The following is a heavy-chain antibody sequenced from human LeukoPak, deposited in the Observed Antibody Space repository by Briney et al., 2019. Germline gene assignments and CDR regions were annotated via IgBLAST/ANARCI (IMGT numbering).Heavy chain of an antibody. Sequence: SETLSLTCTVSGDSMSSYYWTFIRQPAGKGLEWIGRIHTSWTTYYNPSLKSRITMSVDTSRNQFSLRLTSVTAADTAVYYCARGDYYDGGGRNWFDPWGQGTLVTVSS. CDR1: GDSMSSYY. CDR3: ARGDYYDGGGRNWFDP. J-gene: IGHJ5*02. D-gene: IGHD3-16*01. V-gene: IGHV4-4*07. CDR2: IHTSWTT.